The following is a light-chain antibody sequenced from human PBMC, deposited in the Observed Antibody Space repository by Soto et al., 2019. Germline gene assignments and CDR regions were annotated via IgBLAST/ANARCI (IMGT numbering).Light chain of an antibody. CDR2: GAS. CDR3: QQYGTSPPVYA. CDR1: QSVSNTY. Sequence: EIVLTQSPGTPSLSPGERATLSCRTSQSVSNTYLAWYQQKPGQAPRLLIYGASSRAAGIPDRFSGGGSGTDFTLTISRLEPEDFAVYYCQQYGTSPPVYAFGQGTKLEIK. J-gene: IGKJ2*01. V-gene: IGKV3-20*01.